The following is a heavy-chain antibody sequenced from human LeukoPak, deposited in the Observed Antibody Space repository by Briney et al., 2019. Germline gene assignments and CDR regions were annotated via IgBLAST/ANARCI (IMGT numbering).Heavy chain of an antibody. D-gene: IGHD2/OR15-2a*01. CDR2: IITDSGGT. CDR3: ARTFYDTLDSDAFDF. V-gene: IGHV1-2*02. CDR1: GYTFTGYY. Sequence: ASVKVSCKASGYTFTGYYMHWVRQAPGQGLEWMGWIITDSGGTNNAQKFQGRVTMTRDTSISTAYMELSRLRSDDTAVYYCARTFYDTLDSDAFDFWGQGTMVIVSS. J-gene: IGHJ3*01.